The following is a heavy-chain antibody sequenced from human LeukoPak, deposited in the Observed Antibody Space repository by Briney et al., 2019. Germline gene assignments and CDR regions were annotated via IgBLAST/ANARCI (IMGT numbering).Heavy chain of an antibody. V-gene: IGHV4-59*01. Sequence: SETLSLTCTVSGGSINNYYWSWIRQPPGKGLELIGYISNSGTTNYNPSLESRVAISLDMSNNQFSLRLSSVTAADTAVYYCARVWKAHIVVVTGIPGYHHYMDVWGKGITVTVSS. J-gene: IGHJ6*03. CDR2: ISNSGTT. CDR3: ARVWKAHIVVVTGIPGYHHYMDV. CDR1: GGSINNYY. D-gene: IGHD2-21*02.